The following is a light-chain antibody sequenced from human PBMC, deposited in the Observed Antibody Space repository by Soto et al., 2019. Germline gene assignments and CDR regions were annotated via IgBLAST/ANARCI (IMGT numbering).Light chain of an antibody. J-gene: IGKJ2*01. CDR1: QSVSSY. Sequence: EIVLTQSPATLSLSPGERATLSCRASQSVSSYLAWYQQKPGQAPRLLIYDASNRPTGIPDRFSGSGSGTDFTLTISSLEPEDFAVYYCQQRSNWPPYTFGQGTKLEIK. CDR2: DAS. CDR3: QQRSNWPPYT. V-gene: IGKV3-11*01.